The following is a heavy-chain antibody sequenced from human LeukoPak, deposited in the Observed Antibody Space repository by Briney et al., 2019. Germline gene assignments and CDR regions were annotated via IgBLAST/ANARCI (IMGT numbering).Heavy chain of an antibody. CDR1: GFTFSSYE. CDR3: ARNLGYCSGEKCYYFDP. J-gene: IGHJ5*02. CDR2: ISSSGSTI. D-gene: IGHD2-15*01. Sequence: GGSLRLSCAASGFTFSSYEMNWVRQAPGKGLEWVSYISSSGSTIYYADSVKGRFTISRDNAKNSLYLQMNSPRVEDTAVYYCARNLGYCSGEKCYYFDPWGQGTLVTVSS. V-gene: IGHV3-48*03.